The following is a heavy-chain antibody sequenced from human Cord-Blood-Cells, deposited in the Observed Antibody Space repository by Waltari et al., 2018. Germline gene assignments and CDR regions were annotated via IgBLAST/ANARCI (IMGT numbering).Heavy chain of an antibody. CDR2: INHSGST. D-gene: IGHD3-9*01. J-gene: IGHJ4*02. CDR1: GGSFSGYY. V-gene: IGHV4-34*01. CDR3: ARAETYYDILTGYYDY. Sequence: QVQLQQWGAGLLKPSETLSLTCAVYGGSFSGYYWSWIRQPPGKGLEWIGEINHSGSTNDSPSLQSRVTISVDTSKNQFSLKLSSVTAADAAVYYCARAETYYDILTGYYDYWGQGTLVTVSS.